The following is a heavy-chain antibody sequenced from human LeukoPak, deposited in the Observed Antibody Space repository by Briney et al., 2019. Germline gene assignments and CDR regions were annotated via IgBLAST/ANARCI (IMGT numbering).Heavy chain of an antibody. Sequence: GGSLRLSCAASGFTISSYGMSWVRQAPGKGLEWVSSISGGTTYYADSVKGRFTISRDNSKSIVSLQMNSLRAEDTAVYYCTKSVYGSGNYWGQGTLVTVSS. D-gene: IGHD3-10*01. CDR3: TKSVYGSGNY. V-gene: IGHV3-23*01. J-gene: IGHJ4*02. CDR1: GFTISSYG. CDR2: ISGGTT.